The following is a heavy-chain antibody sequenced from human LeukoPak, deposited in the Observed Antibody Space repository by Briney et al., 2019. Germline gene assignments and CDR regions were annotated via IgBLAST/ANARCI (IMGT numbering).Heavy chain of an antibody. CDR2: IYHSGSV. V-gene: IGHV4-59*01. Sequence: SETLSLTCTVSGGSISNYYWSWIRQPPGKGLEWIGYIYHSGSVNYNPSLKSRVTISVDTTNNQFSLKLNSVTAADTAVYYCARGGGFGSPPAYWGQEPWSPSPQ. J-gene: IGHJ4*01. D-gene: IGHD3-10*01. CDR1: GGSISNYY. CDR3: ARGGGFGSPPAY.